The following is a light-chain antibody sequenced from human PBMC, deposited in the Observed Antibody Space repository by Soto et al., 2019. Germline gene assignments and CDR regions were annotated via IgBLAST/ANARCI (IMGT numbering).Light chain of an antibody. J-gene: IGLJ3*02. CDR3: VLYMSSGISV. CDR1: SGSVSTTYY. CDR2: STN. Sequence: QTVVTQEPSFSVSPGGTVTLTCDLSSGSVSTTYYPSWYQQTPGQAPRTLIYSTNTRSSGVPDRFSGSILGNKAALTITGAQADDEADYYCVLYMSSGISVFGGGTKLTVL. V-gene: IGLV8-61*01.